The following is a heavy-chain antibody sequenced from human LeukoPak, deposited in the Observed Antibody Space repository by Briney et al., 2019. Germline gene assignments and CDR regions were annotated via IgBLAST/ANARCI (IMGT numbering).Heavy chain of an antibody. Sequence: PGGSLRLSCAASGLTLRKYWMHWARQARGKGLAWVSRISSDGTTTAYADSEKGRFTISRDSAKNMLYLQMNSLRVEDTAMYYCASPGDNYAILGLDYWGQGTLVTVSS. CDR3: ASPGDNYAILGLDY. CDR2: ISSDGTTT. J-gene: IGHJ4*02. D-gene: IGHD3-9*01. CDR1: GLTLRKYW. V-gene: IGHV3-74*01.